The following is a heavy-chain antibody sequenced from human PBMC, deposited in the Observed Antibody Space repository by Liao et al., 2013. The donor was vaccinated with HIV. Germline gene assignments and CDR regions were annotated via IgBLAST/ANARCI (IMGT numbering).Heavy chain of an antibody. CDR3: ARDPRNYGGLDY. CDR2: IYYSGST. D-gene: IGHD4-23*01. V-gene: IGHV4-59*12. J-gene: IGHJ4*02. CDR1: GGSISSYY. Sequence: QVQLQESGPGLVKPSETLSLTCTVSGGSISSYYWSWIRQPPGKGLEWIGYIYYSGSTNYNPSLKSRVTISVDTSKNQFSLKLSSVTAADTAVYYCARDPRNYGGLDYWGQGTLVTVSS.